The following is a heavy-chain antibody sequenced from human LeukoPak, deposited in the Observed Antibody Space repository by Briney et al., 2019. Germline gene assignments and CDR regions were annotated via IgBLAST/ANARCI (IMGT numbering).Heavy chain of an antibody. J-gene: IGHJ5*02. D-gene: IGHD3-22*01. CDR3: ARGGSGYHPVWFDP. CDR2: IYYSGST. V-gene: IGHV4-59*01. CDR1: GVSISSYY. Sequence: SETLSLTCTVSGVSISSYYWSWIRQPPGKGLEWIGYIYYSGSTNYNPSLKSRVTISVDTSKNQFSLKLSSVTAADTAVYYCARGGSGYHPVWFDPWGQGTLVTVSS.